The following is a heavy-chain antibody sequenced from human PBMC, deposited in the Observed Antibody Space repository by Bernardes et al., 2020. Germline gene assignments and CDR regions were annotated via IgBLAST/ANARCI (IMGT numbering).Heavy chain of an antibody. CDR3: ARDPHYRARRYYYGMDV. J-gene: IGHJ6*02. V-gene: IGHV3-30-3*01. Sequence: GGSLRLSCAASGFTFSSYAMSWVRQAPGKGLEWVAVISYDGSNKYYADSVKGRFTISRDNSKNTLYLQMNSLRAEDTAVYYCARDPHYRARRYYYGMDVWGQGTTVTVSS. D-gene: IGHD3-10*01. CDR2: ISYDGSNK. CDR1: GFTFSSYA.